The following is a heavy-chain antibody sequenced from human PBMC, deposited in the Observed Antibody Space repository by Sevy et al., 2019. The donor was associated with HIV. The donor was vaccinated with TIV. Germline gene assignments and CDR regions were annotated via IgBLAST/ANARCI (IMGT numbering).Heavy chain of an antibody. CDR1: GFTFSSYA. J-gene: IGHJ6*03. V-gene: IGHV3-30-3*01. D-gene: IGHD3-10*01. Sequence: GGSLRLSCAASGFTFSSYAMHWVRQAPGNGLEWVAVISYDGSNKYYADSVKGRFTISRDNSKNTLYPQMNSLRAEDTAVYYCARDRYYGSGSLTYYYYMDVWGKGTAVTVSS. CDR2: ISYDGSNK. CDR3: ARDRYYGSGSLTYYYYMDV.